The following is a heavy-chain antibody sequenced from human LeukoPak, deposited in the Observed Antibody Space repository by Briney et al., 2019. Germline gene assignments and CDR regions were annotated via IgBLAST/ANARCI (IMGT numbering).Heavy chain of an antibody. CDR1: GGSLSSYY. J-gene: IGHJ4*02. Sequence: KASVTLSLTCIVSGGSLSSYYWSWIRQSPGKGLEWIGYIYNSVSTNYNPSLKSRVTISVDTSKNQFSLKLSSVTAADTAVYYCARQGGYWGQGTLVTVSS. CDR2: IYNSVST. D-gene: IGHD3-16*01. V-gene: IGHV4-59*01. CDR3: ARQGGY.